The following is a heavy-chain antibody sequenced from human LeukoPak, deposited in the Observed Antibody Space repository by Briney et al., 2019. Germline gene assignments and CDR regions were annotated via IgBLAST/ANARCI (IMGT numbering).Heavy chain of an antibody. D-gene: IGHD3-16*01. Sequence: PGGSLRLSCAASGFTFSSYGMHWVRQAPGKGLEWVAVIWYDGSNKYYADSVRGRFTIYRDNSKNTLYLQMNSLRAEDTAVYYCAKEGELMTYNWFDPWGQGTLVTVSS. J-gene: IGHJ5*02. V-gene: IGHV3-33*06. CDR3: AKEGELMTYNWFDP. CDR1: GFTFSSYG. CDR2: IWYDGSNK.